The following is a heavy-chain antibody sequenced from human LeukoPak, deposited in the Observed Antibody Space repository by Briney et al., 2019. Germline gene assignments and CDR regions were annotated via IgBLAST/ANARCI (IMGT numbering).Heavy chain of an antibody. D-gene: IGHD3-3*01. CDR3: AHYDFWSGYSFGT. Sequence: PGGSLRLSCAASGFTFTRVWMSWVRQAPGKGREWVANIKTDGSDKYYADSVKGRFTISRDNAKNSLYLQMNSLGVGDTAVYYCAHYDFWSGYSFGTWGQGTLVTVSS. CDR1: GFTFTRVW. CDR2: IKTDGSDK. V-gene: IGHV3-7*01. J-gene: IGHJ5*02.